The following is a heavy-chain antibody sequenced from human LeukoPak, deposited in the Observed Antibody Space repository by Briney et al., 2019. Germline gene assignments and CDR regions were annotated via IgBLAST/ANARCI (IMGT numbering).Heavy chain of an antibody. D-gene: IGHD3-22*01. CDR3: ARGPGDYDSSGYYHFDY. Sequence: SETLSLTCAVSGGSISSSNWWSWVRQPPGKGLEWIGEINRSGSTNYNPSLKSRVTISVDTSKNQFSLKLSSVSAADTAVYYCARGPGDYDSSGYYHFDYWGQGTLVTVSS. V-gene: IGHV4-4*02. CDR2: INRSGST. CDR1: GGSISSSNW. J-gene: IGHJ4*02.